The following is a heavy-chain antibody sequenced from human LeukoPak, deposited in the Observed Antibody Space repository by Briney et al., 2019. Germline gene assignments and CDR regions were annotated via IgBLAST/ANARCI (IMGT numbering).Heavy chain of an antibody. CDR1: GGSISSYY. Sequence: SETLPLTCTVSGGSISSYYWSWIRQPPGKGLEWIGYIYYSGSTNYNPSLKSRVTISVDTSKNQFSLKLSSVTAADTAVYYCARTPAGYMNWFDPWGQGTLVTVSS. J-gene: IGHJ5*02. D-gene: IGHD5-18*01. CDR2: IYYSGST. V-gene: IGHV4-59*01. CDR3: ARTPAGYMNWFDP.